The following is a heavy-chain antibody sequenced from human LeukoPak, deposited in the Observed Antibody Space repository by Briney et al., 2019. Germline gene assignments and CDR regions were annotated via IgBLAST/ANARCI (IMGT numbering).Heavy chain of an antibody. CDR1: GFTFRTYT. CDR3: ARARDGGGTLFDAFDI. CDR2: ISFDGIIK. V-gene: IGHV3-30*04. Sequence: GGSLRLSCAASGFTFRTYTMHWVRQTPGRGLEWLAVISFDGIIKYYADSVKGRFTISRDNSRNTLYLQMNSLRSEDTAVYYCARARDGGGTLFDAFDIWGQGTMVTVSS. J-gene: IGHJ3*02. D-gene: IGHD5-24*01.